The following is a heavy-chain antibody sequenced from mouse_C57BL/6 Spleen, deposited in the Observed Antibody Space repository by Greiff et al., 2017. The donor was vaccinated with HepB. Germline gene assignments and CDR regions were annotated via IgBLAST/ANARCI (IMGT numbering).Heavy chain of an antibody. CDR1: GFTFSSYG. V-gene: IGHV5-6*01. CDR3: ARQGESGFDY. CDR2: ISSGGSYT. Sequence: EVKVVESGGDLVKPGGSLKLSCAASGFTFSSYGMSWVRQTPDKRLEWVATISSGGSYTYYPDSVKGRFTISRDNAKNTLYLQMSSLKSEDTAMYYCARQGESGFDYWGQGTTLTVSS. D-gene: IGHD3-1*01. J-gene: IGHJ2*01.